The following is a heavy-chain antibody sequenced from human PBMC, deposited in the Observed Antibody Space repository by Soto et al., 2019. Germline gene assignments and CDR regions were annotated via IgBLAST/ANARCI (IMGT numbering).Heavy chain of an antibody. CDR2: INPNSGGT. J-gene: IGHJ4*02. D-gene: IGHD3-22*01. Sequence: ASVKVSCKASGYTFTGYYMHWVRQAPGQGLEWMGWINPNSGGTNYAQKFQGRVTMTRDTSISTAYMELSRLRSDDTAVYYCERARSITMIGGGYCGQGPLVTVSS. V-gene: IGHV1-2*02. CDR1: GYTFTGYY. CDR3: ERARSITMIGGGY.